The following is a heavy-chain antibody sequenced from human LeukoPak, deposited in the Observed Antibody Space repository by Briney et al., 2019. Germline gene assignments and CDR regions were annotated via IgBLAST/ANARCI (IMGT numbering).Heavy chain of an antibody. CDR3: ARGINPYDFWSGYWDSLGYMDV. D-gene: IGHD3-3*01. CDR1: GFTFSDYA. CDR2: LSYDGSRT. J-gene: IGHJ6*03. V-gene: IGHV3-30*16. Sequence: GRSLRLSCAASGFTFSDYAMHWVRQSPGKGLEWVAVLSYDGSRTYYADSVKGRFTISRDNSKNTLYLQMNSLRAEDTAVYYCARGINPYDFWSGYWDSLGYMDVWGKGTTVTVSS.